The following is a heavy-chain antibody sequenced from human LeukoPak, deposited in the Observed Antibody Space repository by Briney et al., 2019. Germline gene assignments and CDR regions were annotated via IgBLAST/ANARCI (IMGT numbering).Heavy chain of an antibody. D-gene: IGHD1-20*01. Sequence: PSETLSLTCAVYGGSFSGYYWSWIRQPPGKGLEWIGEINHSGSTNYNPSLKSRVTISVDTSKNQSSLKLSSVTAADTAVYYCARKYGITGTKYYYYYYYMDVWGKGTTVTVSS. V-gene: IGHV4-34*01. CDR2: INHSGST. J-gene: IGHJ6*03. CDR3: ARKYGITGTKYYYYYYYMDV. CDR1: GGSFSGYY.